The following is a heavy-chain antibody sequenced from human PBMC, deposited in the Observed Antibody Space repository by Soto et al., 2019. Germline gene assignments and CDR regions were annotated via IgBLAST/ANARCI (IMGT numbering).Heavy chain of an antibody. D-gene: IGHD3-22*01. J-gene: IGHJ4*02. Sequence: ASVKVSCKASGGTFSSNTITWVRQATGQGLEWMGGITPMFGTPNYAQKFRGRVTITADESTSTAYMELSSLRSEDTAMYFCARDGTLYDSRAYYYLYWGQGTLVTVSS. CDR1: GGTFSSNT. CDR3: ARDGTLYDSRAYYYLY. V-gene: IGHV1-69*13. CDR2: ITPMFGTP.